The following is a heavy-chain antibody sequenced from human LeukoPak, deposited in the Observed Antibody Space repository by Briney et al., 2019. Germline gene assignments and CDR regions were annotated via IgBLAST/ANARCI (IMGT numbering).Heavy chain of an antibody. J-gene: IGHJ4*02. V-gene: IGHV4-59*04. CDR1: GFTVSSNY. Sequence: PGGSLRLSCAASGFTVSSNYMSWVRQPPGKGLEWLGSVFYTGNTYYNPSLKSRVTMSVDTSKNQFSLKLSSVTAADTAVYYCVYSSSSAFDYWGQGTLVTVSS. D-gene: IGHD6-6*01. CDR3: VYSSSSAFDY. CDR2: VFYTGNT.